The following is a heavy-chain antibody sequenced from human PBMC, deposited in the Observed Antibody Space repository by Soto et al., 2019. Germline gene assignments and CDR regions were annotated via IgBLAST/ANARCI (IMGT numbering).Heavy chain of an antibody. Sequence: GGSLRLSCAASGFLFRNHAMHWVRQAPGKGLEWVAVISYDGTNKYYADSVKGRFTISRDNSKNTLFLQMNNLRGEDTAVYYCAREEYGAPYLDYWGQGTLVTVSS. CDR1: GFLFRNHA. J-gene: IGHJ4*02. V-gene: IGHV3-30-3*01. CDR3: AREEYGAPYLDY. D-gene: IGHD4-17*01. CDR2: ISYDGTNK.